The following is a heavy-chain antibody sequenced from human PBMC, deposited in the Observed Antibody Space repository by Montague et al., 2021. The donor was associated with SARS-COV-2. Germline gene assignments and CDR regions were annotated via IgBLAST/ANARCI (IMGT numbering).Heavy chain of an antibody. V-gene: IGHV4-34*01. CDR1: GGSFSGYY. D-gene: IGHD6-25*01. Sequence: SETLSLTCAVYGGSFSGYYWSWIRRPPGKGLEWIGESNHSGGTNYNPYLEGRVTISVDTSKNQFSLKLTSVTAADTAVYYCARGLSGSYSGGWVPVALFDFYHYMDVWAKGTTVTVSS. J-gene: IGHJ6*03. CDR2: SNHSGGT. CDR3: ARGLSGSYSGGWVPVALFDFYHYMDV.